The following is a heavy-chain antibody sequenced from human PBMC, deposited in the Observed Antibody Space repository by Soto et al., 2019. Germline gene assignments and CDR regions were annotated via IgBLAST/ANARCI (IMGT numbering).Heavy chain of an antibody. CDR3: ARIVTPSYTYYYYMDV. Sequence: QVQLQESGPGLVKPSQTLSLTCTVSGGSISSGGYYWSWIRQHPGKGLEWIGYIYYSGSTYYNPSLKSRLTISVDTSKNQFSLKLSSVTAADTAVYYCARIVTPSYTYYYYMDVWGKGTTVTVSS. D-gene: IGHD3-22*01. CDR2: IYYSGST. CDR1: GGSISSGGYY. J-gene: IGHJ6*03. V-gene: IGHV4-31*03.